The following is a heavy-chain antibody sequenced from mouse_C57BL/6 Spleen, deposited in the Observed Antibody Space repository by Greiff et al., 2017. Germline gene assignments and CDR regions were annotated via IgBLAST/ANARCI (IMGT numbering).Heavy chain of an antibody. J-gene: IGHJ4*01. CDR1: GFTFTDYY. D-gene: IGHD4-1*01. Sequence: EVKLVESGGGLVQPGGSLSLSCAASGFTFTDYYMSWVRQPPGKALEWLGFIRNKANGYTTEYSASVKGRCTISRDNSQSILYLNMNALRAEDSATYYYARYDELAMDYWGQGTSVTVSS. CDR2: IRNKANGYTT. CDR3: ARYDELAMDY. V-gene: IGHV7-3*01.